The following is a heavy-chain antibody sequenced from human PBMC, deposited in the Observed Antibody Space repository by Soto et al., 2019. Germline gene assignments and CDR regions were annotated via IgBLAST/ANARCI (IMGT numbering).Heavy chain of an antibody. V-gene: IGHV4-59*01. CDR2: IYYSGST. CDR3: AKDSAVAAPDDAFDI. CDR1: SGSISSYY. Sequence: SETLSLTFNASSGSISSYYWSWILRPPWKGLEWIGYIYYSGSTNYNPSLKSRVNISVDTSKNQCSLKLSSVTAADTAVYYCAKDSAVAAPDDAFDIWGQGTMVTVSS. J-gene: IGHJ3*02. D-gene: IGHD6-19*01.